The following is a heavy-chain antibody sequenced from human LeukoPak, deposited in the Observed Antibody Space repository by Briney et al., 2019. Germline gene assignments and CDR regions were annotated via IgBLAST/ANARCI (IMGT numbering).Heavy chain of an antibody. V-gene: IGHV3-53*01. D-gene: IGHD3-16*01. Sequence: GGSLRLSCAASGFTVSSNYMSWVRPAPGKGLEWVSLIYNGGGTYYADSVKSRFTISRDNPKNTLYLQMNSVRAEDTVVYYCARAWGGYYFDYWGQGTLVTVSS. J-gene: IGHJ4*02. CDR2: IYNGGGT. CDR3: ARAWGGYYFDY. CDR1: GFTVSSNY.